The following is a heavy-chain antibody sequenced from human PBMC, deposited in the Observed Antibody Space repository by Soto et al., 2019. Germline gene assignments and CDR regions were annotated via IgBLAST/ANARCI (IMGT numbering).Heavy chain of an antibody. CDR3: ARQVMITFGGVIVYDAFDI. CDR1: GGSISSYY. J-gene: IGHJ3*02. V-gene: IGHV4-59*08. Sequence: SETLSLTCTVSGGSISSYYWSWIRQPPGKGLEWIGYIYYSGSTYYNPSLKSRVTISVDTSKNQFSLKLSSVTAADTAVYYCARQVMITFGGVIVYDAFDIWGQGTMVTVSS. D-gene: IGHD3-16*02. CDR2: IYYSGST.